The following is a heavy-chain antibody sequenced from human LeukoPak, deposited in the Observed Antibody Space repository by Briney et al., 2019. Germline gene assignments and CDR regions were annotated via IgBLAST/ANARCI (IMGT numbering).Heavy chain of an antibody. Sequence: PSETLSLTCTVSGGSLRSSSYYWGWIRRPPGKGLEWIGSIYYSGSTYYNPSLKSRVTISVDTSKNQFSLKLSSVTAADTAVYYCARGGSGILDYWGQGTLVTVSS. CDR1: GGSLRSSSYY. D-gene: IGHD3-10*01. CDR2: IYYSGST. J-gene: IGHJ4*02. CDR3: ARGGSGILDY. V-gene: IGHV4-39*07.